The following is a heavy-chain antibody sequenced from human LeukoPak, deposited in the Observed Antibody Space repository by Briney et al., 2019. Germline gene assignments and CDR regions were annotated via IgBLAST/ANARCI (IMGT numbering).Heavy chain of an antibody. CDR2: IICSISYV. CDR1: GFTCCSYS. Sequence: GGSLRLSCAASGFTCCSYSMVWLAQARGMARVGVLFIICSISYVYYTDSVKGRFTISRDNAKNSLYLQMNSLRAEDTAVYYCASDPRITIFGVVIGPYWGQGTLVTVSS. V-gene: IGHV3-21*01. D-gene: IGHD3-3*01. CDR3: ASDPRITIFGVVIGPY. J-gene: IGHJ4*02.